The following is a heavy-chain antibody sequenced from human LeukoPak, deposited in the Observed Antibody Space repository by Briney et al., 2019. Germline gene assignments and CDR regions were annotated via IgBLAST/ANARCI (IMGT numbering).Heavy chain of an antibody. V-gene: IGHV2-70*01. CDR2: IDWDDDK. CDR1: GFSLSTSGMC. J-gene: IGHJ4*02. CDR3: ARMIGNYYYGSGSPKGFDY. D-gene: IGHD3-10*01. Sequence: SGPTLVNPTQTLTLTCTFSGFSLSTSGMCVSWIRQPPGKALEWLAFIDWDDDKYYSTSLKTRLTISKDTSKNQVVLTMTNMDPVDTATYYCARMIGNYYYGSGSPKGFDYWGQGTLVTVSS.